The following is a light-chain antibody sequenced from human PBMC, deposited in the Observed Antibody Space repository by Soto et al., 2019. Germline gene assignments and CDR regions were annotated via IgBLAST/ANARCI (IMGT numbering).Light chain of an antibody. CDR3: HQYKSYTPYT. CDR1: QSISSY. CDR2: DAS. J-gene: IGKJ2*01. Sequence: DIQMTQSPSSMSASVGDRVTITCRASQSISSYLNWYQQKPGKAPKLLIYDASSLGSGVPSRFSGGGSGTEFTLTISSLQPDDFGTYYCHQYKSYTPYTIGQGTKVDIK. V-gene: IGKV1-5*01.